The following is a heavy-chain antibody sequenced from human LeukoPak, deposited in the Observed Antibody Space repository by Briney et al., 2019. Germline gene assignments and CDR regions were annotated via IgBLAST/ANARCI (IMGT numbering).Heavy chain of an antibody. V-gene: IGHV4-59*01. Sequence: SETLSLTCTVSGGSISSYYWSWIRQPPGKGLEWIGYIYYSGSTNYNPSLKSRVTISVDTSKNQFSLKLSSVTAADTAVYYCAREGHYGFPFYYYYGMDVWGKGTTVTVSS. CDR1: GGSISSYY. J-gene: IGHJ6*04. CDR3: AREGHYGFPFYYYYGMDV. CDR2: IYYSGST. D-gene: IGHD4-17*01.